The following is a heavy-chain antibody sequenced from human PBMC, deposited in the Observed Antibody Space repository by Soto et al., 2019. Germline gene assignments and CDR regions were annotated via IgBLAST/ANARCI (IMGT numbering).Heavy chain of an antibody. J-gene: IGHJ4*02. V-gene: IGHV3-30-3*01. D-gene: IGHD1-1*01. CDR2: ISYDGYNK. CDR3: ARDPNGAVDY. CDR1: GFTFSSYA. Sequence: QVQLVESGGGVVQPGRSLRLSCAASGFTFSSYAMHWVRQAPGKGLEWVAIISYDGYNKYYADSVKGRFTISRDNSKNTRYLQMNSLRAEDTAVYYCARDPNGAVDYWGQGTLVTVSS.